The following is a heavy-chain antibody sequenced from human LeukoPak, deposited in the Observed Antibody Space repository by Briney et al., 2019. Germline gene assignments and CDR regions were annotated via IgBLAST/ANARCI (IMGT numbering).Heavy chain of an antibody. Sequence: ASVKVSCKVSGYTLTELSMHWVRQAPGKGLEWMGGFDPEDGETIYAQKFQGRVTMTEDTSTDTACMELSSLRSEDTAVYYCATLYYDSSGLDYWGQGTLVTVSS. D-gene: IGHD3-22*01. V-gene: IGHV1-24*01. CDR2: FDPEDGET. J-gene: IGHJ4*02. CDR1: GYTLTELS. CDR3: ATLYYDSSGLDY.